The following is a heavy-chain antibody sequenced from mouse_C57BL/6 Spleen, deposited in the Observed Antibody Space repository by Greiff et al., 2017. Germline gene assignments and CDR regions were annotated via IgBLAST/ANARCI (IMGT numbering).Heavy chain of an antibody. J-gene: IGHJ2*01. CDR2: IDPSDSYY. Sequence: VQLQQPGAELVMPGASVKLSCKASGYTFNSYWMHWVKQRPGQGLEWIGEIDPSDSYYKYNQKFKGKSTLTVDKSSSTAYMQLSSLTSEDSAVYYCARSGHYDGSPHFDYWGQGTTLTVSS. CDR1: GYTFNSYW. D-gene: IGHD1-1*01. CDR3: ARSGHYDGSPHFDY. V-gene: IGHV1-69*01.